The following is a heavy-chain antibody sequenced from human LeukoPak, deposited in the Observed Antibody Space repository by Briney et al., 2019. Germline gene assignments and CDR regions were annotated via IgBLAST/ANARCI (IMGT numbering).Heavy chain of an antibody. V-gene: IGHV3-7*01. J-gene: IGHJ6*02. Sequence: GGSLRLSCAASGFSFSTYCMTWGRQAPGKGLEWVATIKYDGSEKYYVDSVKGRFTISRDNAKNSLYLQMNSLRAEDTAVYYCARGRSMDAWGQGTTATVSS. CDR3: ARGRSMDA. CDR2: IKYDGSEK. CDR1: GFSFSTYC.